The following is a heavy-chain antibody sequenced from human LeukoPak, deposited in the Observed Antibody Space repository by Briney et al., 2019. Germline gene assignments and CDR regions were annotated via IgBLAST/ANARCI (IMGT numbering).Heavy chain of an antibody. CDR2: IYHSGST. V-gene: IGHV4-30-2*01. D-gene: IGHD6-13*01. Sequence: SETLSLTCAVSGGSISSGGYSWSWIRQPPGKGLEWIGYIYHSGSTYYNPSLKSRVTISVDRSKNQFSLKLSSVTAADTAVYYCASELQHSRYGMDVWGQGTTVTVSS. CDR1: GGSISSGGYS. CDR3: ASELQHSRYGMDV. J-gene: IGHJ6*02.